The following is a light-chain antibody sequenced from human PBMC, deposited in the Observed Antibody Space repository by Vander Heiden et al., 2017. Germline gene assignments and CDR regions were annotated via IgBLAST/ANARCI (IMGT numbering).Light chain of an antibody. Sequence: QAVLPRPSSLSASAGASASLRCTLRSGIHVGTYRLCWYPQKPGRPPQEHLRYKSDSDKQQGSGVPSRFSGSKDASANAGMLLISGLQCEDEADYYRMMWNRSGSVFGGGTKLTVL. CDR2: YKSDSDK. CDR1: SGIHVGTYR. J-gene: IGLJ3*02. V-gene: IGLV5-45*03. CDR3: MMWNRSGSV.